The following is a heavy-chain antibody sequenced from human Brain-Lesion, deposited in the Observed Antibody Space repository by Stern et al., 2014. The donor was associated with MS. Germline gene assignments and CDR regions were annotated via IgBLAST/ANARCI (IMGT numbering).Heavy chain of an antibody. J-gene: IGHJ4*02. V-gene: IGHV3-9*01. CDR3: AKSSGYDWGISYFDY. D-gene: IGHD3-16*01. CDR1: GFTFDDYA. CDR2: ISWNSGSK. Sequence: VQLVQSGGGLVQPGRSLRLSCAASGFTFDDYAMHWVRLTPGKGLEWVSGISWNSGSKGYVDSVKGRFTISRDNARNSLYLQMNSLRTEDTALYYCAKSSGYDWGISYFDYWGQGTLVTVSS.